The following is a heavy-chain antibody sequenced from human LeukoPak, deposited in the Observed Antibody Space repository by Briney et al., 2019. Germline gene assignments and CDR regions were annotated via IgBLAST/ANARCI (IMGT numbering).Heavy chain of an antibody. V-gene: IGHV1-2*02. Sequence: ASVKVSCKASGGTFSSYAISWVRQAPGQGLEWMGWINPNSGGTNYAQKFQGRVTMTRDTSISTAYMELSGLRSDDTAVYYCARDAVYAIVDYGMDVWGQGTTVTVSS. D-gene: IGHD2-8*01. CDR2: INPNSGGT. CDR1: GGTFSSYA. CDR3: ARDAVYAIVDYGMDV. J-gene: IGHJ6*02.